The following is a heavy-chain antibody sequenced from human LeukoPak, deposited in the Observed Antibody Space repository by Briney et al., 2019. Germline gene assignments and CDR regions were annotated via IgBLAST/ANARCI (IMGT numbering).Heavy chain of an antibody. CDR3: ARAPRGLGDSSSPYTFDY. CDR1: GGSISSYY. D-gene: IGHD6-13*01. V-gene: IGHV4-59*01. Sequence: PSETLSLTCTVSGGSISSYYWSWIRQPPGKGLEWIGYIYYSGSTNYNPSLKSRVTISVDTSKNQFSLKLSSVTAADTAVYYCARAPRGLGDSSSPYTFDYWGQGTLVTVSS. J-gene: IGHJ4*02. CDR2: IYYSGST.